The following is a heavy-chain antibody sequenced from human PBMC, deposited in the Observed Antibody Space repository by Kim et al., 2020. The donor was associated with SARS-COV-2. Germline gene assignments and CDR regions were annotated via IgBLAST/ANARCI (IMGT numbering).Heavy chain of an antibody. J-gene: IGHJ4*02. CDR3: AKVGTYYDILTGYYIDY. D-gene: IGHD3-9*01. Sequence: VKGRFTISRDNSKNTLYLQMNSLRAEDTAVYYCAKVGTYYDILTGYYIDYWGQGTLVTVSS. V-gene: IGHV3-30*02.